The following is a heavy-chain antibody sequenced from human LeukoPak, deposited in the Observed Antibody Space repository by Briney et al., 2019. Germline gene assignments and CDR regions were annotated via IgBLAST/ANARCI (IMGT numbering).Heavy chain of an antibody. Sequence: SETLSLTCTVSGGSISRYYGSWIRQPPGKGLEWIGYFYYSGSTNYNPSLKSRVTISVDTSKNQFSLKLSSVAAADTAVYYCASGAYTYYYMDVWGKGATVTISS. J-gene: IGHJ6*03. V-gene: IGHV4-59*01. CDR3: ASGAYTYYYMDV. CDR1: GGSISRYY. D-gene: IGHD3-10*01. CDR2: FYYSGST.